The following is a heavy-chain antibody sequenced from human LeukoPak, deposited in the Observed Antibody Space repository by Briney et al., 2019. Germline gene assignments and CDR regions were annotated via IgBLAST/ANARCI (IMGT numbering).Heavy chain of an antibody. CDR1: GGSISSSSYH. D-gene: IGHD2-15*01. CDR2: IYYSGST. V-gene: IGHV4-39*01. J-gene: IGHJ4*02. Sequence: SETPSLTCAVSGGSISSSSYHWGWIRQPPGKGLEWIGSIYYSGSTYYNPSLKSRVTISVDTSKNQFSLKLSSVTAADTAVYYCARRYCTGGNCYFLGPIFRWGQGTLVTVSS. CDR3: ARRYCTGGNCYFLGPIFR.